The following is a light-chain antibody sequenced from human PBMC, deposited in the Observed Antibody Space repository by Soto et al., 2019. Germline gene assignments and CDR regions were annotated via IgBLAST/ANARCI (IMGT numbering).Light chain of an antibody. Sequence: EIVLTQSPATLSLSPGERATLSCRASQSVSSSYLAWYQQKPGQAPRLLIYDASTRATGVPARYSGSGSGTEFNFTISSLQSEDFAVYYCQQYNKWPRTFGQGTKVDI. J-gene: IGKJ1*01. CDR1: QSVSSSY. CDR2: DAS. V-gene: IGKV3-15*01. CDR3: QQYNKWPRT.